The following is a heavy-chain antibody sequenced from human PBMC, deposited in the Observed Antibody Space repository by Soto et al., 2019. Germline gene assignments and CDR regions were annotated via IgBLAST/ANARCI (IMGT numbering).Heavy chain of an antibody. J-gene: IGHJ4*02. CDR2: ILSSGST. V-gene: IGHV4-61*01. D-gene: IGHD2-2*01. Sequence: SETLSLTCTVSGGSVSSGSYYWTWIRQSPGKGLEWMGYILSSGSTDYNPSLKSRVTISVDTSKNEFSLKLRSVTAADTAVYYCARQRIEPAQYYFDYWRQGMLVTVSS. CDR1: GGSVSSGSYY. CDR3: ARQRIEPAQYYFDY.